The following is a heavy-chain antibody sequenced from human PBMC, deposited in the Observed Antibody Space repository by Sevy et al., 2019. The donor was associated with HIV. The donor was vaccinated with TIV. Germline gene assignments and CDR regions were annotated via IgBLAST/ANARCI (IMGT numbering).Heavy chain of an antibody. CDR3: ARHEVVSIVVVVAATPQGDYFDY. CDR2: IYYSGST. V-gene: IGHV4-39*01. D-gene: IGHD2-15*01. Sequence: SETLSLTCTVSGGSISSSSYYWGWIRQPAGKGLEWIGSIYYSGSTYYNPSLKSRVTISVDTSKNQFSLKLSSVTAADTAVYYCARHEVVSIVVVVAATPQGDYFDYWGQGTLVTVSS. CDR1: GGSISSSSYY. J-gene: IGHJ4*02.